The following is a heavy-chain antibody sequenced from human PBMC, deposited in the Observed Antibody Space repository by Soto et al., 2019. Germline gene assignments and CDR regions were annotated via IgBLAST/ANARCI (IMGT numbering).Heavy chain of an antibody. D-gene: IGHD6-13*01. Sequence: ASVKVSCKASGYAFTSYAMHWVRQAPGQRLEWMGWINAGNGNTKYSQKFQGRVTITRDTSASTAYMELSSLRSEDTAVYYCARGYSSSWYHRYNWFAPWGQGTLVTVSS. V-gene: IGHV1-3*01. CDR3: ARGYSSSWYHRYNWFAP. CDR2: INAGNGNT. CDR1: GYAFTSYA. J-gene: IGHJ5*02.